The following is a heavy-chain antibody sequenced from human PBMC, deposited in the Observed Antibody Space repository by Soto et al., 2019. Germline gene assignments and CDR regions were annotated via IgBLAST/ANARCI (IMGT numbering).Heavy chain of an antibody. Sequence: ASETLSLTCTVSGGSISSGGYYWSWIRQHPGKGLEWIGYIYYSGSTYYNPSLKSRVTISVDTSKNQFSLKLSSVTAADTAVYYCARDNPTVTQFRYYYYGMDVWGQGTTVTVSS. V-gene: IGHV4-31*03. CDR2: IYYSGST. J-gene: IGHJ6*02. CDR1: GGSISSGGYY. CDR3: ARDNPTVTQFRYYYYGMDV. D-gene: IGHD4-17*01.